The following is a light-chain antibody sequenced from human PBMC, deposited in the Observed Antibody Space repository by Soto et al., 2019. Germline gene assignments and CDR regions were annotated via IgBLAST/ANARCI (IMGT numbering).Light chain of an antibody. V-gene: IGKV1-12*01. J-gene: IGKJ5*01. Sequence: DIQMTQSPSFVSASVGDRVTVTCRASQDISSWLAWYQQKPGKAPKLLIYTTSTLGSGVPSRFNGSSSGTDFPLTLSGLQPEDFATYYCQQANRFPITFGQGTRLEMK. CDR2: TTS. CDR3: QQANRFPIT. CDR1: QDISSW.